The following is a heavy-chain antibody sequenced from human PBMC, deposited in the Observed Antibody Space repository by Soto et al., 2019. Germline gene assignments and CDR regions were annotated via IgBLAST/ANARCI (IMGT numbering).Heavy chain of an antibody. J-gene: IGHJ4*02. V-gene: IGHV5-51*01. D-gene: IGHD3-10*01. CDR2: IYPGDSDT. CDR1: GYSFTSYW. CDR3: VRHLRARGVVRDGPLES. Sequence: GESLKISCKGSGYSFTSYWIGWVRQMPGKGLEWMGIIYPGDSDTRYSPSFQGQATISADKSISTAYLQWSSLKASDSAIYFCVRHLRARGVVRDGPLESWGQGTLVTVSS.